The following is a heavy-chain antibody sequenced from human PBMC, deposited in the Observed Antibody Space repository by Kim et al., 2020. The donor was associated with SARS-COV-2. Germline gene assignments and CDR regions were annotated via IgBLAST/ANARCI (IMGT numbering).Heavy chain of an antibody. Sequence: SETLSLTCAVYGGSFSGYYWSWIRQPPGKGLEWIGEINHSGSTNYNPSLKSRVTISVDTSKNQFSLKLSSVTAADTAVYYCARARLTSIAVAGRAEYFQHWSQGTLVTVSS. D-gene: IGHD6-19*01. CDR3: ARARLTSIAVAGRAEYFQH. CDR1: GGSFSGYY. V-gene: IGHV4-34*01. J-gene: IGHJ1*01. CDR2: INHSGST.